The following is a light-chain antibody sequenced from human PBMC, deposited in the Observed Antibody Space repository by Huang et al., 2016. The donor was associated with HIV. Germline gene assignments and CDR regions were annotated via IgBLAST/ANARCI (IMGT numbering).Light chain of an antibody. CDR3: QQYNNWSPAIT. J-gene: IGKJ5*01. V-gene: IGKV3-15*01. CDR2: GAS. Sequence: EIVTTQSPATLSVSPGERATLSCRTSQSVSSNLAWYQQKPAQAPRLRIYGASTRATGIPARFSCSGAGTEFTLTISSLQSEDVAVYYWQQYNNWSPAITFGQGTRLEIK. CDR1: QSVSSN.